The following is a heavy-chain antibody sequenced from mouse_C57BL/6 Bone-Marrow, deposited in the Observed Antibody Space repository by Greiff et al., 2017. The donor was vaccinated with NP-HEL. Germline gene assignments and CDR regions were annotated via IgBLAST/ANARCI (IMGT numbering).Heavy chain of an antibody. Sequence: VQLQQSGPELVKPGASVKISCKASGYTFTDYYMNWVKQSHGKSLEWIGDINPNNGGTSYNQKFKGKATLTVDKSSSTAYMEPRSLTSEDSAVYYCARSCDYYGSSFPFAYWGQGTLVTVSA. J-gene: IGHJ3*01. V-gene: IGHV1-26*01. D-gene: IGHD1-1*01. CDR3: ARSCDYYGSSFPFAY. CDR2: INPNNGGT. CDR1: GYTFTDYY.